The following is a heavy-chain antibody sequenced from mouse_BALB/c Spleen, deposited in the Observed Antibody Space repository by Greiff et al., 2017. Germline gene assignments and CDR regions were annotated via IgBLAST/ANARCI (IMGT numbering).Heavy chain of an antibody. D-gene: IGHD3-2*02. CDR3: ARDEGSTSAWFAY. J-gene: IGHJ3*01. CDR1: GFSLTGYG. V-gene: IGHV2-6-7*01. Sequence: QVQLKQSGPGLVAPSQSLSITCTVSGFSLTGYGVNWVRQPPGKGLEWLGMIWGDGSTDYNSALKSRLSISKDNSKSQVFLKMNRLQTDDTARYYCARDEGSTSAWFAYWGQGTLVTVSA. CDR2: IWGDGST.